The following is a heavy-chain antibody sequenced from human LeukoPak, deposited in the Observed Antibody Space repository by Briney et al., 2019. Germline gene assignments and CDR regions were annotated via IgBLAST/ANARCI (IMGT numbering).Heavy chain of an antibody. CDR1: GYTFTSYK. Sequence: ASVKVSCKASGYTFTSYKMHWVRQAPGQGLEWMGIINPSGGGTSYAQKFQGRLTMTRDTSTTTVYMELSSLRSEDTAMYYCAREIGPRQLHLWGSAFDYWGQGTLVTVSS. J-gene: IGHJ4*02. CDR2: INPSGGGT. CDR3: AREIGPRQLHLWGSAFDY. V-gene: IGHV1-46*01. D-gene: IGHD5-18*01.